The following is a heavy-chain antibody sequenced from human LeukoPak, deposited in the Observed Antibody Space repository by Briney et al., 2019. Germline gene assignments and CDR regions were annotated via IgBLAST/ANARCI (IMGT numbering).Heavy chain of an antibody. D-gene: IGHD6-13*01. V-gene: IGHV1-8*03. Sequence: GASVKVPCKASGYTFTSYDINWVRQAPGQGLEWMGWMNPINGNAGSAPKFQGRVTITRNTSISTAYMEVSSLRSEDTAVYYCARKSVAADDCWGQGSLVIVSS. CDR1: GYTFTSYD. CDR3: ARKSVAADDC. CDR2: MNPINGNA. J-gene: IGHJ4*02.